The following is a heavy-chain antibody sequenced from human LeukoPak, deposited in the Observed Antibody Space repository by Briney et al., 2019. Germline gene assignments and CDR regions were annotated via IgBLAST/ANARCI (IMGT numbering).Heavy chain of an antibody. V-gene: IGHV3-21*01. CDR3: AKDSKGFPFDY. CDR2: ISSSSSYI. D-gene: IGHD3/OR15-3a*01. Sequence: GGSLRLSCAASGFTFSSYSMNWVRQAPGKGLEGVSSISSSSSYIYYADSVKGRFTISRDNAKNSLYLQMNSVRAEDTAVYYCAKDSKGFPFDYWGQGTLVTVSS. CDR1: GFTFSSYS. J-gene: IGHJ4*02.